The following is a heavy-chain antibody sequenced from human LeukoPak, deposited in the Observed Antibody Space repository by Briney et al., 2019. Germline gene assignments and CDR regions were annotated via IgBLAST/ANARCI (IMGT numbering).Heavy chain of an antibody. CDR1: GFTLSSYA. J-gene: IGHJ4*02. CDR3: AKCHDSSGYLDY. V-gene: IGHV3-23*01. Sequence: GGSLRLSCAASGFTLSSYAMSWVRQAPGKGLEWVSAISGSGGSTYYAVSVKGRFTISRDNSKNTLYLQMNSLRAEDTAVYYCAKCHDSSGYLDYWGQGTLVTVSS. CDR2: ISGSGGST. D-gene: IGHD3-22*01.